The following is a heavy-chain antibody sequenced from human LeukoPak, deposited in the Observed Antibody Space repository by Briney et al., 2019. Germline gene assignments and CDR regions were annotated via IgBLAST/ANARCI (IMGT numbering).Heavy chain of an antibody. CDR2: ISSSSSSYI. V-gene: IGHV3-21*01. CDR3: ARGRYSNYGLYFDY. J-gene: IGHJ4*02. D-gene: IGHD4-11*01. CDR1: GFTFSSYS. Sequence: GGSLRLSCAASGFTFSSYSMNWVRQAPGKGLEWVSSISSSSSSYIYYADSVKGRFTISRDNAKNSLYLQMNSLRAEDTAVYYCARGRYSNYGLYFDYWGQGTLVTVSS.